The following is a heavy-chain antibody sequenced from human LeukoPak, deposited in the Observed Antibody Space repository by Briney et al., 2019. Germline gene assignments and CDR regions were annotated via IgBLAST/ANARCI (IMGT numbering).Heavy chain of an antibody. CDR3: AKENPVGGTNYFDY. D-gene: IGHD1-26*01. CDR1: GFTFSDHF. CDR2: ITGSGDST. Sequence: GGSLRLSCAASGFTFSDHFMTWIRQAPGKGLEWVSAITGSGDSTYYADSVKGRFTISRDNSKNTLSLQMNSLRAEDTAVYYCAKENPVGGTNYFDYWGQGTLVTVPS. V-gene: IGHV3-23*01. J-gene: IGHJ4*02.